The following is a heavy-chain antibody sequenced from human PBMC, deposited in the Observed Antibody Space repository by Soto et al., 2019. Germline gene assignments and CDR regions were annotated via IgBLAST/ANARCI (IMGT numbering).Heavy chain of an antibody. CDR2: IYWDDDK. J-gene: IGHJ4*02. D-gene: IGHD5-12*01. V-gene: IGHV2-5*02. Sequence: QITLKESGPTLVRPTQTLTLTCTFSGFSLSTTGVAVAWIRQPPGEALEWLALIYWDDDKRYNSSLKSRLTITXDTSRDQVVLTITNRDPMDTATYLWAHSPRGPRDFWGPGILVTVSS. CDR3: AHSPRGPRDF. CDR1: GFSLSTTGVA.